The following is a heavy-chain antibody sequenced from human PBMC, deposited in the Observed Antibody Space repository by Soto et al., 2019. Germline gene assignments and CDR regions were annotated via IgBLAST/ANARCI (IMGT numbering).Heavy chain of an antibody. CDR1: GFTFSSYG. CDR2: ISYDGSNK. J-gene: IGHJ4*02. CDR3: AKENDY. V-gene: IGHV3-30*18. Sequence: GESLKISCAASGFTFSSYGMHWVRQAPGKGLEWVAVISYDGSNKYYADSVKGRFTISRDNSKNTLYLQMNSLRAEDTAVYYCAKENDYWGRGTLVTVSS.